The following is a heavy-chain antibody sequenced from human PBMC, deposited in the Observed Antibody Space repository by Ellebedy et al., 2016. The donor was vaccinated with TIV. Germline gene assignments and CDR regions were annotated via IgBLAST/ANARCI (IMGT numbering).Heavy chain of an antibody. D-gene: IGHD2-15*01. V-gene: IGHV3-74*01. CDR2: VNSDGTII. J-gene: IGHJ4*02. CDR1: GFSFSTYW. Sequence: GGSLRLXXAASGFSFSTYWMIWVRQSPGKGLMWVSRVNSDGTIISYADSVKGRFTISRDNTQNTLSLKMSNLRADDSGVYFCATDDSEDFDFWGQGTLVTVSS. CDR3: ATDDSEDFDF.